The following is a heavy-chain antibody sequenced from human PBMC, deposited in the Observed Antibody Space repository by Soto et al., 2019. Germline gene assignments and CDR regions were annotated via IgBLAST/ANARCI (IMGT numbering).Heavy chain of an antibody. CDR1: GFTFSSYG. V-gene: IGHV3-33*01. J-gene: IGHJ6*02. CDR2: IWYDGSNK. Sequence: QVQLVESGGGVVQPGRSLRLSCAASGFTFSSYGMHWVRQAPGKGLEWMAVIWYDGSNKYYADSVKGRFTISRDNSKNTLYLQMNSLRAEDTAVYYCARGSYYYYYGMDVWGQGTTVTVSS. CDR3: ARGSYYYYYGMDV.